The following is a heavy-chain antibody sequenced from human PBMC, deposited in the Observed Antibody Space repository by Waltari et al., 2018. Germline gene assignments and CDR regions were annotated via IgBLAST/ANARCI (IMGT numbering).Heavy chain of an antibody. CDR3: TRDAPPPGVSGSYAAVDY. V-gene: IGHV4-39*07. Sequence: QLQLQESGPGLVKPSETLSLACTVSGGSISSSDSYWGWLRQPPGKGLEWIGSIYYSGSTYYNPSLKSRVTISLDTSKNQFSLKLSSVTAADTAVYYCTRDAPPPGVSGSYAAVDYWGQGSLVIVSS. J-gene: IGHJ4*02. CDR1: GGSISSSDSY. D-gene: IGHD3-16*01. CDR2: IYYSGST.